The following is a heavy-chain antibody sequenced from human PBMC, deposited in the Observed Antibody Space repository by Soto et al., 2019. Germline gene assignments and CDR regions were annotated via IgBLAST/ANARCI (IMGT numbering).Heavy chain of an antibody. J-gene: IGHJ4*02. Sequence: GGSLRLSCAASGFTFSSYGMHWVRQAPGKGLEWVAVIWYDGSNKYYADSAKGRFTISRDNSKNTLYLQMNSLRAEDTAVYYCASDSSGYDDLRDDYWGQGTLVTVSS. CDR3: ASDSSGYDDLRDDY. CDR1: GFTFSSYG. CDR2: IWYDGSNK. D-gene: IGHD3-22*01. V-gene: IGHV3-33*01.